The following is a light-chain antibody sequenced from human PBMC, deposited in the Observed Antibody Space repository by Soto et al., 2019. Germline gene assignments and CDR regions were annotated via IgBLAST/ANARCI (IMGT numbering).Light chain of an antibody. Sequence: EIVLTQSPGTLSLSPGEIATLSCRASQSVSSSYLAWYQQKPGQAPRRLIYGASSRATGIPDRFSGSGSGTDFTLTISRLEPEDSAVYYCQQDGSSPAITFGQGTRLEIK. CDR1: QSVSSSY. J-gene: IGKJ5*01. CDR2: GAS. V-gene: IGKV3-20*01. CDR3: QQDGSSPAIT.